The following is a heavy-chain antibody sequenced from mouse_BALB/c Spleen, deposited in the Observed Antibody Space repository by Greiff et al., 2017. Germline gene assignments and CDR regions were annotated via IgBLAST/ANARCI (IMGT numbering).Heavy chain of an antibody. Sequence: EVHLVESGGGLVQPGGSLSLSCATSGFTFTDYYLSWVRQPPGKALEWLGFIRNKANGYTTADSASVKGRFTIYRDNSQSILYLQMNTLRAEDSATDYGARDGPSDGNDAEWYFDVWGAGTTVTVSS. CDR1: GFTFTDYY. CDR3: ARDGPSDGNDAEWYFDV. CDR2: IRNKANGYTT. J-gene: IGHJ1*01. D-gene: IGHD2-12*01. V-gene: IGHV7-3*02.